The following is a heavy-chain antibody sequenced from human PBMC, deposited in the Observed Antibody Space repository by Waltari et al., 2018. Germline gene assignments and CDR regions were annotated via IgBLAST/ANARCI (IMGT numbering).Heavy chain of an antibody. CDR3: ARDNIAAAGILIDY. CDR2: IWYDGSNK. V-gene: IGHV3-33*01. Sequence: QVQLVESGGGVVQHGRSLRLSCAASGFTFSSYGMHCVRAAPGKGLEWVAVIWYDGSNKYYADSVKGRFTISRDNSKNTLYLQMNSLRAEDTAVYYCARDNIAAAGILIDYWGQGTLVTVSS. CDR1: GFTFSSYG. J-gene: IGHJ4*02. D-gene: IGHD6-13*01.